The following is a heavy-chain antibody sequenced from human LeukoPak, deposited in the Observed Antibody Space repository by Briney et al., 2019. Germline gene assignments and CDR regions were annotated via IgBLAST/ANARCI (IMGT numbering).Heavy chain of an antibody. Sequence: EPSETLSLTCSVSGDSITTTTYLCGWVRQTPGKGLERIESVFFGGSTYYNPSLKTRVTISVDTSKSQFSLRLTSVTAADTALYYCASNRGSTGFFDHWGQGTLVAVSS. J-gene: IGHJ4*02. D-gene: IGHD1-26*01. CDR1: GDSITTTTYL. V-gene: IGHV4-39*01. CDR2: VFFGGST. CDR3: ASNRGSTGFFDH.